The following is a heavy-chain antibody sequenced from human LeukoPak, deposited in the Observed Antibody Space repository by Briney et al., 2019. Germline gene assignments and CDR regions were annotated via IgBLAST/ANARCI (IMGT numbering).Heavy chain of an antibody. CDR2: ISYDGSNK. Sequence: PGGSLRLSCTASGFTFSNYGMHWVRQAPGKGLEWVAVISYDGSNKYYADSVKGRFTISRDNSKNTLYLQMNSLRAEDTAVYYCAKDRGFRAIAGFDYWGQGTLVTVSS. CDR3: AKDRGFRAIAGFDY. V-gene: IGHV3-30*18. J-gene: IGHJ4*02. D-gene: IGHD6-19*01. CDR1: GFTFSNYG.